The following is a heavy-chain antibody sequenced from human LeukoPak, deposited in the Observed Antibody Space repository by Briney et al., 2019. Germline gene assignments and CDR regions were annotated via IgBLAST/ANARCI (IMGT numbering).Heavy chain of an antibody. Sequence: SGGSLRLSCEASEFTFSNYGMHWVRQGPGKGLEWISYIRSSGTATFYADSVKGRFTTSRDSAGKSLYLQMNSLRDGDTAVYYCVRDYSWSFDLWGRGTPVTVSS. CDR1: EFTFSNYG. CDR3: VRDYSWSFDL. J-gene: IGHJ2*01. CDR2: IRSSGTAT. V-gene: IGHV3-48*02. D-gene: IGHD2-21*01.